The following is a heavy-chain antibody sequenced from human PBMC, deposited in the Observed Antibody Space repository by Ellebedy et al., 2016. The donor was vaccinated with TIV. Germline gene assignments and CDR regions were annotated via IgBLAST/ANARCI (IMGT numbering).Heavy chain of an antibody. CDR1: GFTVTSNY. Sequence: GESLKISCVASGFTVTSNYMTWVRQAPGKGLEWVSIIYSGGNTYYTNSVKGRFTISRHNSKNTFDLQMNSLRAEETAMYYCARVRYYYASSGYLKYYGMDVWGPGPTVTVSS. CDR2: IYSGGNT. J-gene: IGHJ6*02. CDR3: ARVRYYYASSGYLKYYGMDV. D-gene: IGHD3-22*01. V-gene: IGHV3-53*04.